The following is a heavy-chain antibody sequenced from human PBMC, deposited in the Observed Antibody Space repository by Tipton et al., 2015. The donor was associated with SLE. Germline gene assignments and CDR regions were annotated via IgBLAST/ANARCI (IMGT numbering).Heavy chain of an antibody. CDR2: INHSGST. J-gene: IGHJ4*02. Sequence: KPSETLSLTCAVYGGSFSGYYWSWIRQPPGKGLEWIGEINHSGSTNYNPSLKSRVTISVDTSKNQFSLKLSSVTAADTAVYYCARGGDGDYLYYFDYWGQGTLVTVSS. CDR1: GGSFSGYY. V-gene: IGHV4-34*01. D-gene: IGHD4-17*01. CDR3: ARGGDGDYLYYFDY.